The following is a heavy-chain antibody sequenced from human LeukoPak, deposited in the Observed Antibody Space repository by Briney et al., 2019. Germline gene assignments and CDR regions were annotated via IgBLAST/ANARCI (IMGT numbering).Heavy chain of an antibody. V-gene: IGHV1-8*03. CDR1: GYTFTSYD. CDR2: MNPNSANT. Sequence: GASVKVSCKASGYTFTSYDINWVRQATGQGLEWMGWMNPNSANTGYAQKFQGRVTITRNTSISTAYMELSSLRSEDTAVYYCARASSSIAALALTLTDYYYMDVWGKGTTVAVSS. D-gene: IGHD6-6*01. CDR3: ARASSSIAALALTLTDYYYMDV. J-gene: IGHJ6*03.